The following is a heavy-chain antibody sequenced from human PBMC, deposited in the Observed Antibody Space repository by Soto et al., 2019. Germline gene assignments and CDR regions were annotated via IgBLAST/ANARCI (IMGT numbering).Heavy chain of an antibody. V-gene: IGHV1-2*02. CDR2: INPNTGGT. D-gene: IGHD3-10*01. CDR3: AREDRYGSGNHDAFAI. Sequence: ASVKVSCKASGYTFTGYYMHWVQQAPGQGLEWMGWINPNTGGTNSAQRFQGRVTMTRDTSISTAYMELSRLTSDDTAVYYCAREDRYGSGNHDAFAIWGQGTMVTVSS. J-gene: IGHJ3*02. CDR1: GYTFTGYY.